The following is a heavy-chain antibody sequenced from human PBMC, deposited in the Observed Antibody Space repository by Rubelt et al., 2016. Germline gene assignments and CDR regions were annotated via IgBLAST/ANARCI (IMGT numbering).Heavy chain of an antibody. V-gene: IGHV4-39*07. J-gene: IGHJ4*02. Sequence: QLQLQESGPGLVKPSETLSLTCTVSGGSIATTSYYWGWIRQPPGEGLEWIGTIYYTGKTYHNPSLKSRVTMSVDTSQNQFCLRLTAVTTASKAVVYCARGYGDYLSRDFWGQGTLVTVSA. CDR2: IYYTGKT. CDR1: GGSIATTSYY. CDR3: ARGYGDYLSRDF. D-gene: IGHD4-17*01.